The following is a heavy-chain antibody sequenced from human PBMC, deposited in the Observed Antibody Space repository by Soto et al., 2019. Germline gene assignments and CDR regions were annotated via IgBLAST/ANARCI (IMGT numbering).Heavy chain of an antibody. V-gene: IGHV1-69*13. J-gene: IGHJ4*02. CDR3: ATSIDYGDYEDYFDY. Sequence: SVKVSCKASGGTFSSYAISWVRQAPGQGLEWMGGIIPIFGTANYAQKFQGRVTITADESTSTAYMELSSLRSEDTAVYYRATSIDYGDYEDYFDYWGQGTLVTVSS. CDR2: IIPIFGTA. D-gene: IGHD4-17*01. CDR1: GGTFSSYA.